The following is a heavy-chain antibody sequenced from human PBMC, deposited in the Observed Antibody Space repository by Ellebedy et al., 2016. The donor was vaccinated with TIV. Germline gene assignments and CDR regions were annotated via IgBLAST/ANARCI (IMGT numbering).Heavy chain of an antibody. J-gene: IGHJ4*02. CDR3: ARGAYY. CDR1: GFTFSSYS. V-gene: IGHV4-34*01. CDR2: INHSGST. Sequence: ESLKISCAASGFTFSSYSMNWIRQPPGKGLEWIGEINHSGSTNYNPSLKSRVTISVDTSKNQFSLKLSSVTAADTAVYYCARGAYYWGQGTLVTVSS.